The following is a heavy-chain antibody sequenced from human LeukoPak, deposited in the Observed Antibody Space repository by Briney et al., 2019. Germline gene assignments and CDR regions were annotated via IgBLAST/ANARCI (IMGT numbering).Heavy chain of an antibody. J-gene: IGHJ4*02. CDR3: ARAGSSWYGTGLVDY. CDR2: INTNAERP. D-gene: IGHD6-13*01. V-gene: IGHV7-4-1*02. Sequence: ASVKVSCKASGYTFTNHGMNWVRQAPGQGLEWMGRINTNAERPTYAQGFTGRFVFSLDTSVSTAYLQISSLKAEDTAVYYCARAGSSWYGTGLVDYWGQGTLVTVSS. CDR1: GYTFTNHG.